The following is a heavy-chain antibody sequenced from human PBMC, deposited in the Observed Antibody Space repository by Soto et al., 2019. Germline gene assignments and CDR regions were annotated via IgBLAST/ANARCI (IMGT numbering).Heavy chain of an antibody. V-gene: IGHV1-18*01. Sequence: QVQLVQSGAEVKKPGASVKVSCKASGYTFTSYGISWVRQAPGHGLDRMGWISAYNGNKKYAQKLQGRVSMTTDTSTSTANMELRILRYDDTAVYYCAIDLGQQMFDYWGQGTLVTLSS. CDR1: GYTFTSYG. CDR3: AIDLGQQMFDY. CDR2: ISAYNGNK. D-gene: IGHD3-10*02. J-gene: IGHJ4*02.